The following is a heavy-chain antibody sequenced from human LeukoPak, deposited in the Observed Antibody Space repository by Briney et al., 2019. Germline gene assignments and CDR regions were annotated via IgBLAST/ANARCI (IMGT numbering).Heavy chain of an antibody. CDR3: AKNEGYWDSSGPDY. Sequence: PGGPLRLSCAASGFTFDDYAVHGVRQAPGKGLEWVSLISGDGGSTYYADSVKGRFTFSRDNSKNSLYLQLNSLRTEDTAVYYCAKNEGYWDSSGPDYWGQGTLVTISS. V-gene: IGHV3-43*02. CDR1: GFTFDDYA. J-gene: IGHJ4*02. D-gene: IGHD3-22*01. CDR2: ISGDGGST.